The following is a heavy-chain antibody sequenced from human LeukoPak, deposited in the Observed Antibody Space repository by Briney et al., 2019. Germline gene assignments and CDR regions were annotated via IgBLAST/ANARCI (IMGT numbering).Heavy chain of an antibody. CDR2: IYYSGST. D-gene: IGHD6-13*01. Sequence: SETLSLTCTVSGGSISSSIYYWGWIRQPPGKGLEWIGSIYYSGSTYYNPSLKSRVTISVDTSKNQFSLKLSSVTAADTAVYYCAREVTESSWSPQNWFDPWGQGTLVTVSS. CDR1: GGSISSSIYY. V-gene: IGHV4-39*07. J-gene: IGHJ5*02. CDR3: AREVTESSWSPQNWFDP.